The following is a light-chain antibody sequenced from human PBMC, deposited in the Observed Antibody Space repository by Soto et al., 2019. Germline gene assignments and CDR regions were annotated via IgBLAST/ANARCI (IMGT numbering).Light chain of an antibody. V-gene: IGKV3-20*01. CDR1: QSVSSSY. CDR3: KQYGSSPQT. Sequence: EIVLTQSPGTLSLSPGERATLSCRASQSVSSSYLAWYQQKPGQAPRLLIYGASSRATGIPDRFSGSGSGTDFTLTISRLEPEDFAVYYCKQYGSSPQTFGQGPKVEIK. J-gene: IGKJ1*01. CDR2: GAS.